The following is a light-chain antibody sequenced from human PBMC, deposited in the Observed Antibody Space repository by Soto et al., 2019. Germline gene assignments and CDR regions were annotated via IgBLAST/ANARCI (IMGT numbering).Light chain of an antibody. V-gene: IGKV3-11*01. CDR3: QQRSDWPST. J-gene: IGKJ4*01. CDR2: AAS. Sequence: EIVLTQSPATLSLSPGERATLSCRASQSVSRYLAWYQQKPGQAPMLLIYAASNRATGIPARFSGSGSGTDFTLTISSLEPEDFAVYYCQQRSDWPSTFGGGTKVQIK. CDR1: QSVSRY.